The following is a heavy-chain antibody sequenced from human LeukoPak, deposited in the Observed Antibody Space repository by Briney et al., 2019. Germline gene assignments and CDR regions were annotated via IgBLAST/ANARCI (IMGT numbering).Heavy chain of an antibody. CDR3: ARDGGSYYGSGSYDY. Sequence: SQTLSLTCTVSGGSISSGSYYWSWIRQPAGKGLEWIGRTYTSGSTNYNPSLKSRVTISVDTSKNQFSLKLSSVTAADTAVYYCARDGGSYYGSGSYDYWGQGTLVTVSS. V-gene: IGHV4-61*02. CDR2: TYTSGST. J-gene: IGHJ4*02. CDR1: GGSISSGSYY. D-gene: IGHD3-10*01.